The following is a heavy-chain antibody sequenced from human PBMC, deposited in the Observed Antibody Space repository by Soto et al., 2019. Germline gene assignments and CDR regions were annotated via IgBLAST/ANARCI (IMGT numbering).Heavy chain of an antibody. CDR3: ARPPCVEGVAGNNWFDT. CDR2: IIPIFGTA. CDR1: GGPFSSYA. J-gene: IGHJ5*02. V-gene: IGHV1-69*13. D-gene: IGHD3-16*01. Sequence: SVQVSCKASGGPFSSYAISWVRQAPGQGLEWMGGIIPIFGTANYAQRFQGRVTITADESTSTAYMELSSLRSEDTAVYYCARPPCVEGVAGNNWFDTWGQGTLVTVSS.